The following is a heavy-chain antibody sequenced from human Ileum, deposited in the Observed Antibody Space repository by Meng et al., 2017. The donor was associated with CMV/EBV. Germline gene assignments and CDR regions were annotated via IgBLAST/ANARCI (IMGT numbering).Heavy chain of an antibody. CDR1: GDPISSGRHS. Sequence: QMQLQESSPRLVKPAETLSLTCTASGDPISSGRHSWAWFRQPPGKRLEWIGSMYFSGIADYNPSLKSRVTISLHATQKQFSLRLTSVTAADSAVYFCARDLTNKWFYYWGQGTLVTVSS. V-gene: IGHV4-39*07. CDR2: MYFSGIA. J-gene: IGHJ4*02. D-gene: IGHD1-26*01. CDR3: ARDLTNKWFYY.